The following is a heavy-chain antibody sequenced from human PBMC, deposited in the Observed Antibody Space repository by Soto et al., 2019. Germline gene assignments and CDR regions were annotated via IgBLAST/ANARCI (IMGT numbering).Heavy chain of an antibody. Sequence: SVKVSCKASGGTFSSYAISWVRQAPGQGLEWMGGIIPIFGTANYAQKFQGRVTITADESTSTAYMELSSLRSEDTAVYYCAREKPYYYVRCAFDIWGQGTMVTVSS. CDR1: GGTFSSYA. CDR2: IIPIFGTA. CDR3: AREKPYYYVRCAFDI. V-gene: IGHV1-69*13. D-gene: IGHD3-10*02. J-gene: IGHJ3*02.